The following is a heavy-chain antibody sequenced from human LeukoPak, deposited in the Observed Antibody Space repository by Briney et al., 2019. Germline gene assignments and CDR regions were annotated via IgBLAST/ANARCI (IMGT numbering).Heavy chain of an antibody. V-gene: IGHV4-34*01. CDR3: ARSSRNHSSGYYCFDY. CDR2: INHSGST. J-gene: IGHJ4*02. Sequence: SETLSLTCAVYGGSFSGYYWSWIRQPPGKGLGWIGEINHSGSTNYNPSLKSRVTISVDTSKNQFSLKLSSVTAADTAVYYCARSSRNHSSGYYCFDYWGQGTLVTVSS. D-gene: IGHD3-22*01. CDR1: GGSFSGYY.